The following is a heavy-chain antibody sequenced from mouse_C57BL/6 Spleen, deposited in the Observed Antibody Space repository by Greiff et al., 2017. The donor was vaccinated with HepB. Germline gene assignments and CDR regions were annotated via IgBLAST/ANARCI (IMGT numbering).Heavy chain of an antibody. Sequence: QVQLQQPGAELVMPGASVKLSCKASGYTFTSYWMHWVKQRPGQGLEWIGEIDPSDSYTNYNQKFKGKSTLTVDKSSSTAYMQLSSLTSEDSAVYYCARGDTTVVHFDYWGQGTTLTVSS. J-gene: IGHJ2*01. CDR2: IDPSDSYT. CDR1: GYTFTSYW. D-gene: IGHD1-1*01. V-gene: IGHV1-69*01. CDR3: ARGDTTVVHFDY.